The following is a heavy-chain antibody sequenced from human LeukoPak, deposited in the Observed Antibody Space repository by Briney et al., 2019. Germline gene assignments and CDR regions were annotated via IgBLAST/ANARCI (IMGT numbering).Heavy chain of an antibody. CDR3: ARASSPPRLMDV. Sequence: PSETLSLTCTVSGGSISSYYWSWIRQPPGKGLEWIGYIYYSGSTNYIPSLTSRVTISVDTSKNQFSLKLTSVTAADTAVYYCARASSPPRLMDVWGQGTTVTVSS. D-gene: IGHD6-13*01. V-gene: IGHV4-59*08. J-gene: IGHJ6*02. CDR1: GGSISSYY. CDR2: IYYSGST.